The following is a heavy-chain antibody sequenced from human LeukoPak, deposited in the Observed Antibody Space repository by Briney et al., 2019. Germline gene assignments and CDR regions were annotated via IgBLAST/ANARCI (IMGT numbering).Heavy chain of an antibody. CDR3: ARDRGLGYDSSGSKLRGYFDY. V-gene: IGHV3-21*01. CDR2: IHITSDWI. CDR1: GFTFSAYN. Sequence: GGSLRLSCAASGFTFSAYNMNWVRQAPGKGLEWVSSIHITSDWIYYADPVKGRFTISRDSAKNSLYLQMNSLRAEDTAVYYCARDRGLGYDSSGSKLRGYFDYWGQGTLVTVSS. D-gene: IGHD3-22*01. J-gene: IGHJ4*02.